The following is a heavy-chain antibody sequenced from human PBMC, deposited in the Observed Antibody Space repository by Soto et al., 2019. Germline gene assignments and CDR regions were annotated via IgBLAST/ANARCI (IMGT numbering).Heavy chain of an antibody. D-gene: IGHD3-3*01. CDR3: ARVTSFLEWLLFPAIGFPQKDYYYMDV. V-gene: IGHV3-48*01. J-gene: IGHJ6*03. CDR2: ITYNSSTI. CDR1: GFTFSKYG. Sequence: PGGSLRLSCPASGFTFSKYGMHWVRQAPGKGLEWVADITYNSSTIYYADSVKGRFTICRDNAKNSLYLQMNSLRAEDTAVYYCARVTSFLEWLLFPAIGFPQKDYYYMDVWGKGTTVTVSS.